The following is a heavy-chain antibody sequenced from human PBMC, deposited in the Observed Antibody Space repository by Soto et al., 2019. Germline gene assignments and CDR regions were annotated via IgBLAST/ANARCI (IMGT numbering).Heavy chain of an antibody. CDR1: GYTFTSYG. CDR3: ATVDYYDSSGYYYGNYFDY. J-gene: IGHJ4*02. V-gene: IGHV1-18*01. Sequence: ASVKVSCKASGYTFTSYGISWVRQAPGQGLEWMGWISAYNGNTNYAQKLQGRVTMTTDTSTSTAYMELRSLRSDDTAVYYCATVDYYDSSGYYYGNYFDYWGQGTLVTVSS. D-gene: IGHD3-22*01. CDR2: ISAYNGNT.